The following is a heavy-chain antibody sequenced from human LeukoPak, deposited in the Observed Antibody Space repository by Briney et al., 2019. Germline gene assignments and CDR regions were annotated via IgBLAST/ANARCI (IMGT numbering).Heavy chain of an antibody. CDR3: ARGNPYSYGYNY. CDR1: GRSISSGGYS. J-gene: IGHJ4*02. Sequence: SQTLSLTCAVSGRSISSGGYSWSWIRQPPGKGLEWIGYIYHSGSTYYNPSLKSRVTISVDRSKNQFSLKLSSVTAADTAAYYCARGNPYSYGYNYWGQGTLVTVSS. D-gene: IGHD5-18*01. V-gene: IGHV4-30-2*01. CDR2: IYHSGST.